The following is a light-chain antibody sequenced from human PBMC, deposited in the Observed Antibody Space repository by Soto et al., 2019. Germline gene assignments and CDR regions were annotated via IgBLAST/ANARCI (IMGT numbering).Light chain of an antibody. CDR1: QSVASRN. Sequence: EIVLTHSPFTLSLSPVERATLSFMASQSVASRNLAWYQQKSGQAPRLLIYGASSRAIHTPDRFSGSGSGTDFTLTISGLEPEDFAVYYCQHFGNSLWTFGQGTKVDIK. CDR3: QHFGNSLWT. CDR2: GAS. V-gene: IGKV3-20*01. J-gene: IGKJ1*01.